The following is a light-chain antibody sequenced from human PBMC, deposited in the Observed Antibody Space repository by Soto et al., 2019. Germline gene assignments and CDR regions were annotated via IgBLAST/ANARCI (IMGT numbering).Light chain of an antibody. CDR1: SSDVGGYNY. V-gene: IGLV2-14*01. J-gene: IGLJ2*01. CDR2: DVS. Sequence: QSVLTQPASVSGSPGQSITISCTGTSSDVGGYNYVSWYQQHPGKAPKLMIYDVSNRPSGVSNRFSGSKSGNTASLTISGLQAEDEADYYYSSYTSSITLVVFGGGTKVTVL. CDR3: SSYTSSITLVV.